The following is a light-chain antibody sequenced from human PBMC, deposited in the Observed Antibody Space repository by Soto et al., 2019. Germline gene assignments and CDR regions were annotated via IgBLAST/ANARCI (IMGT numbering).Light chain of an antibody. CDR1: SSDVGGYNY. Sequence: QSPLAQPASVSGSPGQSITISCTGTSSDVGGYNYVSWYQQHPGKAPKLMIYEVSNRPSGVSNRFSGSKSGNTASLTISGLQAEDEADYYCSSYTGSSTLVFGTGTKVTVL. V-gene: IGLV2-14*01. J-gene: IGLJ1*01. CDR2: EVS. CDR3: SSYTGSSTLV.